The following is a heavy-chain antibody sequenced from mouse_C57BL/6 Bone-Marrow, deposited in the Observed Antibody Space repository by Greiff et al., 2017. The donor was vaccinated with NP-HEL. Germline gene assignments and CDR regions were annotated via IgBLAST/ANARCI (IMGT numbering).Heavy chain of an antibody. D-gene: IGHD4-1*01. V-gene: IGHV14-4*01. J-gene: IGHJ2*01. CDR3: TTGLGEAFDY. CDR2: IDPENGDT. CDR1: GFNIKDDY. Sequence: VQLQQSGAELVRPGASVKLSCTASGFNIKDDYMHWVKQRPEQGLEWIGWIDPENGDTEYASKFQGKATITADTSSNTAYLQLSSLTSEDTAVYYCTTGLGEAFDYWGQGTTLTVSS.